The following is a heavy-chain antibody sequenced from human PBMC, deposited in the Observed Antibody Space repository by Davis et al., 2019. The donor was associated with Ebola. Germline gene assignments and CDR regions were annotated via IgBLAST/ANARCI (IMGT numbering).Heavy chain of an antibody. CDR1: GYTFTSYG. J-gene: IGHJ4*02. CDR2: INPSGGST. CDR3: ARGVVAYCGGDCYSVPDY. V-gene: IGHV1-46*01. Sequence: ASVKVSCKASGYTFTSYGISWVRQAPGQGLEWMGIINPSGGSTSYAQKFQGRVTMTRDTSTSTVYMELSSLRSEDTAVYYCARGVVAYCGGDCYSVPDYWGQGTLVTVSS. D-gene: IGHD2-21*02.